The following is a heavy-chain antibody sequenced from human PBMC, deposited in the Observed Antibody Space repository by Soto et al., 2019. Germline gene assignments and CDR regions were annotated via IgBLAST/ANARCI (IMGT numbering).Heavy chain of an antibody. CDR1: GYTFTSYG. V-gene: IGHV1-18*01. J-gene: IGHJ4*02. CDR3: ARVPNNRFLEWLFPEFDY. Sequence: ASVKVSCKASGYTFTSYGISWVRQAPGQGLEWMGWISAYNGNTNYAQKLQGRVTMTTDTSTSTAYMELRSLRSDDTAVYYCARVPNNRFLEWLFPEFDYWGQGTLVTVSS. D-gene: IGHD3-3*01. CDR2: ISAYNGNT.